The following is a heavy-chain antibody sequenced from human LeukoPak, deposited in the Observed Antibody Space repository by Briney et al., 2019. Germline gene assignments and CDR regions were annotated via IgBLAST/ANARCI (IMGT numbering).Heavy chain of an antibody. CDR2: INHSGGT. J-gene: IGHJ1*01. V-gene: IGHV4-34*01. CDR1: GGSFSGYY. Sequence: ETLSLTCAVYGGSFSGYYWSWIRQPPGKGLELIGEINHSGGTNYNPSLKSRVTISVDTAKNQFSLKLSSVPAADTAVYYCARGRGIAAAGKPTGYFQHWGQGTLVTVSS. D-gene: IGHD6-13*01. CDR3: ARGRGIAAAGKPTGYFQH.